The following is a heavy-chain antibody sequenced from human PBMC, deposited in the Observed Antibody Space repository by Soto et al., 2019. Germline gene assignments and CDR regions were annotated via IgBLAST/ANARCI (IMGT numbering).Heavy chain of an antibody. CDR3: ARDPSYDRSGYSDNWFDP. CDR2: ISAYNGNT. CDR1: GYTFTSYG. Sequence: QVQLVQSGAEVKKPGASVKVSCKASGYTFTSYGISWVRQAPGQGLEWMGWISAYNGNTNYAQKLQGRVTMTTDTSTSTAYMDLRSLRSDDTALYYCARDPSYDRSGYSDNWFDPWGQGTLVTVSS. J-gene: IGHJ5*02. D-gene: IGHD3-22*01. V-gene: IGHV1-18*01.